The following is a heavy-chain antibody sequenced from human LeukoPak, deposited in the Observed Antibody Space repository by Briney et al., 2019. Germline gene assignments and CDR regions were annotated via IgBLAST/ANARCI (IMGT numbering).Heavy chain of an antibody. D-gene: IGHD2-2*01. J-gene: IGHJ6*02. CDR3: ARRSKGWRVGGYYYYGMDV. V-gene: IGHV5-51*01. Sequence: GESLKISCKGSGYSFTSYWIGWVRQMPGKGLEWMGIIYPGDSDTRYSPSFQGQVTISADKSISTAYLQWSSLKASDTAMYYCARRSKGWRVGGYYYYGMDVLGQGTTVTVSS. CDR1: GYSFTSYW. CDR2: IYPGDSDT.